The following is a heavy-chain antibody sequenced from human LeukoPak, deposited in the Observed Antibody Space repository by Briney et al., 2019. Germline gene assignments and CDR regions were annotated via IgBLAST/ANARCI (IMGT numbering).Heavy chain of an antibody. Sequence: GGSLRLSCAASGFTFSSYSMNWVRQAPGKGLEWVSSISSSSSYIYYADSVKGRFTISRDNAKNSLYLQMNSLRAEDTAVYYCSPDCSSTSCPFDYWGQGTLVTVSS. D-gene: IGHD2-2*01. V-gene: IGHV3-21*01. CDR2: ISSSSSYI. CDR1: GFTFSSYS. CDR3: SPDCSSTSCPFDY. J-gene: IGHJ4*02.